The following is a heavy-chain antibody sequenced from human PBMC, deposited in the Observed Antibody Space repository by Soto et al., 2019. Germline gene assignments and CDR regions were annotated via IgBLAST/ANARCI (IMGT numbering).Heavy chain of an antibody. Sequence: PGGSLRLSCAASGFTFSSYAMSWVRQAPGKGLEWVSAISGSGGSTYYADSVKGRFTISRDNSRNTLYLQMNSLRAEDTAVYYCAKRAAKAVAGTKCDYWGQGTLVTVSS. CDR2: ISGSGGST. J-gene: IGHJ4*02. V-gene: IGHV3-23*01. CDR3: AKRAAKAVAGTKCDY. CDR1: GFTFSSYA. D-gene: IGHD6-19*01.